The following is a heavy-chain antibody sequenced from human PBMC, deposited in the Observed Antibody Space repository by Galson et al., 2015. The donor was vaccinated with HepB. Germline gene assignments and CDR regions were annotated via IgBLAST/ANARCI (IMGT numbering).Heavy chain of an antibody. CDR3: ARVRGRSGYGRVGSFDH. CDR2: IYSGVSA. V-gene: IGHV3-53*01. J-gene: IGHJ4*02. Sequence: SLRLSCAASGFTFSSYEMNWVRQAPGKGLECVSVIYSGVSAYHADSVKGRFTISRDNSKNTVYLQMNSLRAEDTAVYYCARVRGRSGYGRVGSFDHWGQGTLVTVSS. CDR1: GFTFSSYE. D-gene: IGHD5-12*01.